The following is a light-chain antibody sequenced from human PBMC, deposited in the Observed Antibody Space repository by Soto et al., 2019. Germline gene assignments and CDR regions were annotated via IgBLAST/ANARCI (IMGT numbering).Light chain of an antibody. J-gene: IGKJ1*01. CDR2: GAS. CDR3: QQYGSSPTP. CDR1: QSISSNY. V-gene: IGKV3-20*01. Sequence: EIVLTQSPGTLSLSPGERATLSCRASQSISSNYLAWYQQKPGQAPRLLIYGASSRATGIPDRFGGNGSGTDFTLTISRLEPEDFAVYYCQQYGSSPTPFGQGTKVEIK.